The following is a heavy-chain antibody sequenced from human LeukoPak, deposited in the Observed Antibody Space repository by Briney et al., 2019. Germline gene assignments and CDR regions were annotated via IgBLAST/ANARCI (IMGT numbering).Heavy chain of an antibody. CDR3: ASHYLRWPFDY. J-gene: IGHJ4*02. CDR1: GFTFSSYG. V-gene: IGHV3-23*01. D-gene: IGHD4-23*01. CDR2: ISGSGGGT. Sequence: PGGSLRLSCAASGFTFSSYGMSWVRQAPGKGLEWVSAISGSGGGTYYADSVKGRFTISRDNSKNTLYLQMNSLRAEDTAVYYCASHYLRWPFDYWGQGTLVTVSS.